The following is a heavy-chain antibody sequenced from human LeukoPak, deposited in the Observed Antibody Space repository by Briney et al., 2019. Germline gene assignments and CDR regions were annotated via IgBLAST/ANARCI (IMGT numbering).Heavy chain of an antibody. CDR1: GGSISSGGYF. J-gene: IGHJ4*02. Sequence: PSETLSLTCTVSGGSISSGGYFWSWIRQHPGKGLEWIGYIYYSGSTYYNPSLKGRVTISVDTSKNQFSLKLSSVTAAGTAVFYCARQYSSSFLDFWGQGTLVTVSS. CDR3: ARQYSSSFLDF. D-gene: IGHD6-6*01. V-gene: IGHV4-31*03. CDR2: IYYSGST.